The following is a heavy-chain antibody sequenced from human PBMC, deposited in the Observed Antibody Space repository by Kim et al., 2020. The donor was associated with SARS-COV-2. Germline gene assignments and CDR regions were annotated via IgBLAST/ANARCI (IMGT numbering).Heavy chain of an antibody. J-gene: IGHJ6*02. V-gene: IGHV3-23*01. D-gene: IGHD3-10*01. Sequence: GSLRLSCAASGFVFSNYAMTWVRQAPGKGLEWVSAISGSGGSTYYADSVRGRFTISRDNSKNTLYLQMNTLSVEDTAVYYCAKSPGEYYYYYGLDVWGQ. CDR2: ISGSGGST. CDR1: GFVFSNYA. CDR3: AKSPGEYYYYYGLDV.